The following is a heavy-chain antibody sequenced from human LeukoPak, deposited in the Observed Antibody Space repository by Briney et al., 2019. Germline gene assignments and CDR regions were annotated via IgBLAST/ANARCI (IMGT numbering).Heavy chain of an antibody. CDR2: TYVGGST. J-gene: IGHJ3*02. D-gene: IGHD5-18*01. V-gene: IGHV3-66*01. Sequence: GGSLRLSCAASRFTVSGNYMSWVRQAPGRGLEWVSITYVGGSTYYPDSVKGRFTISRDNSKNTLYLQMNSLRAEDTAVYYCATYDTTMITYAFDIWGQGTMVTVSS. CDR1: RFTVSGNY. CDR3: ATYDTTMITYAFDI.